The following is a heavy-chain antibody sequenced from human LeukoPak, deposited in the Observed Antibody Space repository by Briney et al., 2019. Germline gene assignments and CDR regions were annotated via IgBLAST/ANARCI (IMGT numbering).Heavy chain of an antibody. CDR2: IYYSGST. D-gene: IGHD3-22*01. Sequence: SETLSLTCAVSGGSISSYYWSWIRQPPGKGLEWIGFIYYSGSTNYNPSLESRVTISVDTSKKQFSLKLRSVTPADTAVYYCARPHRGYYTYEGFDIWGQGTMVTVSS. CDR1: GGSISSYY. CDR3: ARPHRGYYTYEGFDI. J-gene: IGHJ3*02. V-gene: IGHV4-59*01.